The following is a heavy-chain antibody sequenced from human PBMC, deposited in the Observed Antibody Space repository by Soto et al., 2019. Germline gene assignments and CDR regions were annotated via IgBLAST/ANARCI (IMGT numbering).Heavy chain of an antibody. Sequence: QVQLVESGGGVVQPGRSLRLSCAASGFTFSSYGMHWVRQAPGKGLEWVAVIWCDGSNKYYADSVKGRFTISRDNSKNAQSLQMNSLRAEDTDVYDCGIDDYRNHGADWGQGTLVTVSS. CDR3: GIDDYRNHGAD. D-gene: IGHD4-4*01. V-gene: IGHV3-33*01. CDR1: GFTFSSYG. J-gene: IGHJ4*02. CDR2: IWCDGSNK.